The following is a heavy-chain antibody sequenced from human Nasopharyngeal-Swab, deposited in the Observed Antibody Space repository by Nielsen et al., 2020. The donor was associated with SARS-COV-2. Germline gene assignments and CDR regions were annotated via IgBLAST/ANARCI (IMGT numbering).Heavy chain of an antibody. J-gene: IGHJ6*02. CDR2: FDPRDGLT. V-gene: IGHV1-24*01. CDR3: ATDRRWNYYYGMEV. D-gene: IGHD2-15*01. Sequence: ASVKVSCKVSGDTLTELSMHWVRQAPGKGLEWMGGFDPRDGLTVYAQKFQGRVTMTEDTSTDTAYMELSGLTSDDTAVYYCATDRRWNYYYGMEVWGQGTTVTVSS. CDR1: GDTLTELS.